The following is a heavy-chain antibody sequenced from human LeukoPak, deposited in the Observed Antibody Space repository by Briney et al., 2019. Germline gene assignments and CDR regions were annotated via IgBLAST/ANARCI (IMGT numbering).Heavy chain of an antibody. CDR2: ISSSGSTI. D-gene: IGHD6-13*01. V-gene: IGHV3-11*01. CDR3: ARLPRSSWDDAFDI. CDR1: GFTFSDYY. J-gene: IGHJ3*02. Sequence: PGGSLRLSCAASGFTFSDYYMSWIRQAPGKGLEWVSYISSSGSTIYYADSVKGRFTISRDNAKNSLYLQMNSLRAEDTAVYHCARLPRSSWDDAFDIWGQGTMVTVSS.